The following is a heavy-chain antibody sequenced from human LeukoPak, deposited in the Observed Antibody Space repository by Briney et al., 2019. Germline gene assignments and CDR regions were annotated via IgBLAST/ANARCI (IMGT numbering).Heavy chain of an antibody. D-gene: IGHD3-10*01. CDR1: GYSINNGYY. Sequence: PSETLSLTCTVSGYSINNGYYWGWIRQPPGKGLEWIGSIYHSGSTYYKPSLKSRVTISVDTSKNQFSLKLSSVTAADTAVYYCARVTMVRGVTDKEGIDYWGQGTLVTVSS. CDR2: IYHSGST. CDR3: ARVTMVRGVTDKEGIDY. V-gene: IGHV4-38-2*02. J-gene: IGHJ4*02.